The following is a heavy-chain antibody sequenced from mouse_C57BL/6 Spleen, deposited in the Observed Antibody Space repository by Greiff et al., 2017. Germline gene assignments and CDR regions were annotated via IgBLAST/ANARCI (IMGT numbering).Heavy chain of an antibody. V-gene: IGHV1-55*01. CDR1: GYTFTSYW. Sequence: QVQLQQSGAELVKPGASVKMSCKASGYTFTSYWITWVKQRPGQGLEWIGDIYPGSGSTNYNEKFKSKATLTVDTSSSTAYMQLSSLTSEDSAVYYCASRGDSSGYGYAMDYWGQGTSVTVSS. CDR3: ASRGDSSGYGYAMDY. J-gene: IGHJ4*01. D-gene: IGHD3-2*02. CDR2: IYPGSGST.